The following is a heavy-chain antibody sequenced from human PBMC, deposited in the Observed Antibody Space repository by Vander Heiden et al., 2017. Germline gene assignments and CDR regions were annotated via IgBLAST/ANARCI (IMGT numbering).Heavy chain of an antibody. CDR2: DGST. Sequence: DGSTYYSDSVKRRFTISRDDSKNTLYLQMNSLRAEDTAIYYCARTIVGATWDYWGQGTLVTVSS. J-gene: IGHJ4*02. CDR3: ARTIVGATWDY. D-gene: IGHD1-26*01. V-gene: IGHV3-23*01.